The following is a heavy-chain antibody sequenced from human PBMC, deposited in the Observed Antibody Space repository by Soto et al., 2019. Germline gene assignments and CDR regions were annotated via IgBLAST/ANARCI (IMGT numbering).Heavy chain of an antibody. V-gene: IGHV3-9*01. Sequence: GGSLRLSCAASGFTFDDYAMHWVRQAPGKGLEWVSGISWNSGSIGYADSVKGRFTISRDNAKNSLYLQMNSLRAEDTALYYCAKARSRSGAFDIWGQGTMVTVSS. D-gene: IGHD6-13*01. CDR3: AKARSRSGAFDI. CDR1: GFTFDDYA. CDR2: ISWNSGSI. J-gene: IGHJ3*02.